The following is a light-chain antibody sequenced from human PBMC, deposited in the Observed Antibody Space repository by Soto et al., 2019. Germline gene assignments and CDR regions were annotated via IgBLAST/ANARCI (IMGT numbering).Light chain of an antibody. CDR3: QQYGSSPLVT. CDR2: GAS. J-gene: IGKJ5*01. CDR1: QSVSSSQ. V-gene: IGKV3-20*01. Sequence: EIVLTQSPGTLSLSPGERATLSCRASQSVSSSQLGWYQQKPVQAPRLLIYGASSRATGIPDRFSGSGSGTDFTLTISRLEPEDFAVYYCQQYGSSPLVTFGQGTRLEIK.